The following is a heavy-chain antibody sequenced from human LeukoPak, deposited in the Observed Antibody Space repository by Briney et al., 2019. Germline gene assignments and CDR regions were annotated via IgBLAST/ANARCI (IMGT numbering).Heavy chain of an antibody. V-gene: IGHV4-59*01. J-gene: IGHJ5*02. CDR3: ARELWFGELNWFDP. CDR1: GGSISRYY. D-gene: IGHD3-10*01. CDR2: IYDSGST. Sequence: SETLSLTCSVSGGSISRYYWSWIRQAPGKGLEWIGYIYDSGSTNYNPSLKSRVTISVDTSKNQFSPKLSSVTAADTAVYYCARELWFGELNWFDPWGQGTLVTVSS.